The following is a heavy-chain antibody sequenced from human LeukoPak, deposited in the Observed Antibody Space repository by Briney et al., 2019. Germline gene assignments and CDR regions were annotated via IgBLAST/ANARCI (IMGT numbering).Heavy chain of an antibody. V-gene: IGHV4-59*01. D-gene: IGHD4-11*01. CDR3: ARGMTTRLWFDP. J-gene: IGHJ5*02. Sequence: PSETLSLTCAVYGGSFSGYYWSWIRQPPGKGLEWIGYIYYSGSTNYNPSLKSRVTISVDTSKNQFSLKLSSVTAADTAVYYCARGMTTRLWFDPWGQGTLVTVSS. CDR1: GGSFSGYY. CDR2: IYYSGST.